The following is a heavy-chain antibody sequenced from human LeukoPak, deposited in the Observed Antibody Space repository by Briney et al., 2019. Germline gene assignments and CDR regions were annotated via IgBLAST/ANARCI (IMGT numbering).Heavy chain of an antibody. CDR3: AAFSSSWYRNFDY. CDR2: INPSGGST. V-gene: IGHV1-46*01. CDR1: GYTFTSYY. J-gene: IGHJ4*02. Sequence: ASVKVSCKASGYTFTSYYMHWVRQAPGQGLERMGIINPSGGSTSYAQKFQGRVTMTRDMSTSTVYMELSSLRSEDTAVYYCAAFSSSWYRNFDYWGQGTLVTVSS. D-gene: IGHD6-13*01.